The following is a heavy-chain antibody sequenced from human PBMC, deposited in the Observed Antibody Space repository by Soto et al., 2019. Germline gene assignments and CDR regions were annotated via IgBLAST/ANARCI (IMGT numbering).Heavy chain of an antibody. Sequence: GGSLRLSCAASGFTVSSNYMSWVRQAPGKGLEWVSVIYSGGSTYYADSVKGRFTISRDNSKNTLYLQMNSLRAEDTAVYYCESHPQDSYGLYYYDSSGYYAHSPTYYFDNWGQGTLVTVSS. D-gene: IGHD3-22*01. V-gene: IGHV3-53*01. CDR1: GFTVSSNY. J-gene: IGHJ4*02. CDR2: IYSGGST. CDR3: ESHPQDSYGLYYYDSSGYYAHSPTYYFDN.